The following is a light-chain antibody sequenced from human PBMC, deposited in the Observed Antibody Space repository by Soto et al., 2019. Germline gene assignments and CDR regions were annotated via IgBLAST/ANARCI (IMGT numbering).Light chain of an antibody. J-gene: IGLJ1*01. CDR2: DVS. CDR3: CSYAGTYSSFV. Sequence: QSALTQPRSVSGSPGQSVTISCTGTSSDVGGYNYVSWYQEHPGRAPKLMIYDVSIRPSGVPDRFSGSKSGNTASLTISGLLAEDEADYYCCSYAGTYSSFVFGSGTKVTVL. CDR1: SSDVGGYNY. V-gene: IGLV2-11*01.